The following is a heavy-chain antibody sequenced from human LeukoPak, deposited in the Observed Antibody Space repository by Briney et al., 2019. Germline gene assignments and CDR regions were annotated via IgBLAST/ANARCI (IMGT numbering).Heavy chain of an antibody. J-gene: IGHJ4*02. D-gene: IGHD2-15*01. CDR1: GFTLSSYA. CDR3: AKAPVTTCSGAYCYPFDY. V-gene: IGHV3-23*01. CDR2: ISVSGNT. Sequence: TGGSLRLSCAASGFTLSSYAMSWVRQGPGKGLEWVSAISVSGNTCHADSVKGRFTISRDSSKNTLYLQMNSLRAEDAAVYYCAKAPVTTCSGAYCYPFDYWGQGTLVTVSS.